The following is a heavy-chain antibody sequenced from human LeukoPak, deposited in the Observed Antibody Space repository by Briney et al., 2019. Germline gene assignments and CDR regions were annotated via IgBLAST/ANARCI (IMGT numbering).Heavy chain of an antibody. J-gene: IGHJ4*02. Sequence: GGSLRLSSAASGFTFSSFAMHWVRQAPGKGLEWVAYIRYDGSNKSYADSVKGRFTISRDSSKNTLYLQMNSLRAEDTAVYYCAKDPGAHDKHFDHWGQGTLVTVSS. CDR3: AKDPGAHDKHFDH. V-gene: IGHV3-30*02. CDR2: IRYDGSNK. D-gene: IGHD3-10*01. CDR1: GFTFSSFA.